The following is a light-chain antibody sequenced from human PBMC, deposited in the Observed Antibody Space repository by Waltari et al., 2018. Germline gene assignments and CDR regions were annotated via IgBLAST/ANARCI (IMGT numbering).Light chain of an antibody. CDR1: ESLLHRDGKTY. Sequence: VGMTQTPLSVSVTPGQPASISCKSTESLLHRDGKTYLSWYLQKPGQSPQLLIYDISSRFSGVPDRFSRSGSGTDFTLKISRVEAAAVGVYYCMHGIDLPRTFGQGTKLEI. CDR2: DIS. CDR3: MHGIDLPRT. V-gene: IGKV2-29*03. J-gene: IGKJ2*01.